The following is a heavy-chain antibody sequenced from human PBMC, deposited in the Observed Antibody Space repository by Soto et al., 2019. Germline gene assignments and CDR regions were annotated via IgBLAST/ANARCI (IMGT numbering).Heavy chain of an antibody. Sequence: GGSLRLSCAASGFTFSSYAMSWVRQAPGKGLEWVSAISGSGGSTYYADSVKGRFTISRDNSKNTLYLQMNSLRAEDTAVYYCAKGAEGYCSSTSCHTYYNNYYYGMDVWGQGTTVTVSS. D-gene: IGHD2-2*01. CDR2: ISGSGGST. CDR1: GFTFSSYA. V-gene: IGHV3-23*01. J-gene: IGHJ6*02. CDR3: AKGAEGYCSSTSCHTYYNNYYYGMDV.